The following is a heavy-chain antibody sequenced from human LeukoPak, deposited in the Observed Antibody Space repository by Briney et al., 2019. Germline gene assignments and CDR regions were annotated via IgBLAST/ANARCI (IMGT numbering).Heavy chain of an antibody. CDR3: ARDNPPAYGGNSYFDY. Sequence: PSETLSLTCAVYGGSFSGYYWSWIRQPPGKGLEWIGEINHSGSTNYNPSLKSRVTISVDTSKNQFSLKLSSVTAADTAVYYCARDNPPAYGGNSYFDYWGQGTLVTVSS. J-gene: IGHJ4*02. CDR1: GGSFSGYY. D-gene: IGHD4-23*01. V-gene: IGHV4-34*01. CDR2: INHSGST.